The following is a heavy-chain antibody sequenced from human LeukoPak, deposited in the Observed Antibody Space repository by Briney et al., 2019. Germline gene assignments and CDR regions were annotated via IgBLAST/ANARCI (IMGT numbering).Heavy chain of an antibody. CDR3: ARDDYVWGSYRFLTLFDY. V-gene: IGHV1-46*01. CDR2: IYPRDGST. CDR1: GYSFTSNY. J-gene: IGHJ4*02. D-gene: IGHD3-16*02. Sequence: ASVKVSCKVSGYSFTSNYIHWVRQAPGQGLEWMGMIYPRDGSTSYAQRFQDRVTVTRDTSTSTVHMELRSLRSDDTAVYYCARDDYVWGSYRFLTLFDYWGQGTLVTVSS.